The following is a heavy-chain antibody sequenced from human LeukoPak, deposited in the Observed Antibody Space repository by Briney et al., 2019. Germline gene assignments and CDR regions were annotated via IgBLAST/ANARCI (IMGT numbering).Heavy chain of an antibody. CDR3: AKGRLRYFDPFDY. CDR2: ISWNSGSI. V-gene: IGHV3-9*01. Sequence: GGSLRLSCAASGFTFDDYAVHWVRQPPGKGLEWVSGISWNSGSIAYADSVKGRFTISRDNAKNSLYLQMNSLRAEDTAFYYCAKGRLRYFDPFDYWGQGTLVTVSS. CDR1: GFTFDDYA. D-gene: IGHD3-9*01. J-gene: IGHJ4*02.